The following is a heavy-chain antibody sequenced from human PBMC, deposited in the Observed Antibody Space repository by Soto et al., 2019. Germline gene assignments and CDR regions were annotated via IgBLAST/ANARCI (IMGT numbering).Heavy chain of an antibody. CDR3: ARVSASGWHVNGRDYFDS. CDR1: GFTFSNYY. V-gene: IGHV3-11*01. J-gene: IGHJ4*02. D-gene: IGHD6-19*01. Sequence: QVQLVESGGGLVKPGGSLRLSCAASGFTFSNYYMAWIRQAAGKGLECLSYISSREVTIYYADSVKGRFTISRDNTKNSLYLQMSSLRDEDTGVYYCARVSASGWHVNGRDYFDSWGQGTLVTVSS. CDR2: ISSREVTI.